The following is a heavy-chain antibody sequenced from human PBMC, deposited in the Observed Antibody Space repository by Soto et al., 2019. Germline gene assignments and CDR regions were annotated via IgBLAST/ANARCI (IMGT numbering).Heavy chain of an antibody. J-gene: IGHJ4*02. CDR3: ARQTYCSGGYCYSPLVGY. Sequence: EVQLVQSEAEVKKPGESLKISCKGSGYSFTNYWIAWVRQMPGKGLEWMGIIYPGDSDTRYSPSFQGQVTISADKSINTAYLQWSSLKASDTAIYYCARQTYCSGGYCYSPLVGYWGQGTLVTVSS. CDR2: IYPGDSDT. CDR1: GYSFTNYW. V-gene: IGHV5-51*01. D-gene: IGHD2-15*01.